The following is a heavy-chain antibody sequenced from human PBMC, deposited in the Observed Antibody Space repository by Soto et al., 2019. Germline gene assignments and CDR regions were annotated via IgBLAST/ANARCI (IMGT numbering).Heavy chain of an antibody. CDR1: GGSISSSSYY. J-gene: IGHJ3*02. CDR3: ARHQVPTMIVVVPNGHAFDI. V-gene: IGHV4-39*01. Sequence: QLQLQESGPGLVKPSETLSLTCTVSGGSISSSSYYWGWIRQPPGKGLEWIGSIYYSGSTYYNPSLKSRVTISVDTSKNQFSLKLSSVTAADTAVYYCARHQVPTMIVVVPNGHAFDIWGQGTMVTVSS. D-gene: IGHD3-22*01. CDR2: IYYSGST.